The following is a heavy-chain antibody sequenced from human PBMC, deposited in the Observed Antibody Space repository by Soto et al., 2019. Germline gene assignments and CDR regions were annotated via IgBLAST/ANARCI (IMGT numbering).Heavy chain of an antibody. J-gene: IGHJ4*02. V-gene: IGHV1-18*04. D-gene: IGHD6-13*01. CDR1: GYTFTSYG. CDR2: ISAYNGNT. CDR3: ARITGSTWLHDFYL. Sequence: ASVKVSCKASGYTFTSYGISWVRQALGQGLEWMGWISAYNGNTNYAQKLQGRVTMTTDTSTSTAYMELRSLRSDDTAVYYCARITGSTWLHDFYLRGQGTLVTVSS.